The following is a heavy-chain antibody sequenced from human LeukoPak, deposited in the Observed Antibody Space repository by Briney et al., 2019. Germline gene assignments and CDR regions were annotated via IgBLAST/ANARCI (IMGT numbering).Heavy chain of an antibody. CDR1: GYTFTSYY. CDR2: INPSGGST. CDR3: ARSPHYYDSSGYYYATFGFDH. D-gene: IGHD3-22*01. J-gene: IGHJ4*02. V-gene: IGHV1-46*01. Sequence: ASVKVSCKASGYTFTSYYMHWVRQAPGQGLEWMGIINPSGGSTSYAQKFQGRVTMTRDTSTSTVYMELSSLRSEDTAVYYCARSPHYYDSSGYYYATFGFDHWGQGTLVTVSS.